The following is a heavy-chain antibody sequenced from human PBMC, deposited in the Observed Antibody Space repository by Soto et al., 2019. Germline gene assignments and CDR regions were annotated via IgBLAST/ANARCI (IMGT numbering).Heavy chain of an antibody. CDR3: ARANIVLVPAATSYDFWSGFPPAELTNWFDP. V-gene: IGHV4-34*01. J-gene: IGHJ5*02. CDR2: LNHSGST. Sequence: SSGTLSLTCAVDGTSFSGYYRTWMGKAPGPGLEGIGELNHSGSTNYNPSLKSRVTISVDTSKNQFSLKLTSVTAADTAVYYCARANIVLVPAATSYDFWSGFPPAELTNWFDPWGQG. CDR1: GTSFSGYY. D-gene: IGHD2-2*01.